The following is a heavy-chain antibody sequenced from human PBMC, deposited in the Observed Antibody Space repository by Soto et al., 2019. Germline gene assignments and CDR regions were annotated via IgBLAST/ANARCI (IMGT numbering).Heavy chain of an antibody. CDR1: GFTFSSYA. Sequence: GGSLRLSCAASGFTFSSYAMSWVRQAPGKGLEWVSAISGSGGSTYYADSVKGRFTISRDNSKNTLYLQMNSLRAEDTAVYYCAKVRYYYDSSGYCSRYSTFDYWGQGTLVTVSS. CDR3: AKVRYYYDSSGYCSRYSTFDY. CDR2: ISGSGGST. J-gene: IGHJ4*02. D-gene: IGHD3-22*01. V-gene: IGHV3-23*01.